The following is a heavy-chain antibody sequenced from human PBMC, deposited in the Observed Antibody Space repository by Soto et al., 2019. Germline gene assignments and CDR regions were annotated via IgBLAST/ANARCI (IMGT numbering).Heavy chain of an antibody. D-gene: IGHD3-10*01. CDR3: ARLARIGLYSMVRGVPIDY. V-gene: IGHV4-61*01. J-gene: IGHJ4*02. Sequence: SETLSLTCTVSGGSVSSGSYYWSWIRQPPGKGLEWIGYIYYSGSTNYNPSLKSRVTISVDTSKNQFSLKLSSVTAADTAVYYCARLARIGLYSMVRGVPIDYWGQGTLVTVSS. CDR1: GGSVSSGSYY. CDR2: IYYSGST.